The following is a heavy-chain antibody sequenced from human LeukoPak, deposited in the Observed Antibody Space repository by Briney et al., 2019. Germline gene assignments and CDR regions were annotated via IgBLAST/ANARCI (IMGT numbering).Heavy chain of an antibody. CDR2: IYYSGST. CDR3: ARHGPNWSFDY. J-gene: IGHJ4*02. Sequence: SETLSLTCTVSGGSISSSSYYGGWIRQPPGKGLEWIGNIYYSGSTYYNPSLKSRVTISVDTSKNQFSLKLSSVTAADTAVYYCARHGPNWSFDYWGQGTLVTVSS. D-gene: IGHD1-1*01. V-gene: IGHV4-39*01. CDR1: GGSISSSSYY.